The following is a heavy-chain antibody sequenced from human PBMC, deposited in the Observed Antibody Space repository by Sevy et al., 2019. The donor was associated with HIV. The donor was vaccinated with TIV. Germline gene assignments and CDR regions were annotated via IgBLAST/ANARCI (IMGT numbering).Heavy chain of an antibody. J-gene: IGHJ6*03. CDR3: TRAGSGRYSVYYYMDV. CDR2: ISVYSGNT. Sequence: ASVKVSCKASGYTFISYGITWVRQAPGQGLEWMGWISVYSGNTNYAQKLQGRVTMTTDTSTSTAYMELRSLRSDDTAVYYCTRAGSGRYSVYYYMDVWGKGTTVTVSS. CDR1: GYTFISYG. V-gene: IGHV1-18*04. D-gene: IGHD3-10*01.